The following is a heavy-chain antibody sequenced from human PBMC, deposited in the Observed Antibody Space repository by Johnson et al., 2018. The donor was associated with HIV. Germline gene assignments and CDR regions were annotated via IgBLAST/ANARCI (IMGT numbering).Heavy chain of an antibody. CDR2: IYSGGST. CDR3: ANSGLWGPMN. CDR1: GFTVSSNY. D-gene: IGHD4/OR15-4a*01. V-gene: IGHV3-66*01. J-gene: IGHJ3*01. Sequence: VQLVESGGGLVQPGGSPRLSCAASGFTVSSNYMSWVRQAPGKGLEWVSVIYSGGSTYYAASGKGRFTISRDNSKNTLYLQMNSLRAEDAAVYCCANSGLWGPMNWGQGTMVTVSS.